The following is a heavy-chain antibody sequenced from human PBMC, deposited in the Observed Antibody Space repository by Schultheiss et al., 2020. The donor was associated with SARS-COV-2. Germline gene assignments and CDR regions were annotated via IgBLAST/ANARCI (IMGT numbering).Heavy chain of an antibody. Sequence: SDTLSLTCTVSGGSISSGGYYWSWIRQHPGKGLEWIGYIYYSGSTYYNLSLKSRVTISVDTSKNQFSLKLSSVTAADTAVYYCARVSSSDYYYYYMDVWGKGTTVTVSS. CDR1: GGSISSGGYY. V-gene: IGHV4-31*03. CDR3: ARVSSSDYYYYYMDV. J-gene: IGHJ6*03. CDR2: IYYSGST. D-gene: IGHD6-6*01.